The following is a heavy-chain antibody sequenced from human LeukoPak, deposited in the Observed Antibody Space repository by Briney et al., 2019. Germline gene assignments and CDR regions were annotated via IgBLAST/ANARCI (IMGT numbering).Heavy chain of an antibody. J-gene: IGHJ4*02. CDR2: IYYSGST. CDR1: GGSISSYY. D-gene: IGHD3-22*01. CDR3: ARGIVGDY. V-gene: IGHV4-59*01. Sequence: SETLSLTCTVSGGSISSYYWSWIRQPPGKGLEWIGYIYYSGSTNYNPSLKSRVTISVDTSKNQFSLKLSSVTAADTAVYCCARGIVGDYWGQGTLVTVSS.